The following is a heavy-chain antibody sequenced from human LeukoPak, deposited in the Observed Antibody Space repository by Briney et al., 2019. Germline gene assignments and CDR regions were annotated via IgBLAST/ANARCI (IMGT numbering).Heavy chain of an antibody. J-gene: IGHJ4*02. V-gene: IGHV3-15*01. CDR3: AETAADN. CDR2: IKSKTGGGTT. Sequence: GGSLRLSCAASGFTFSNAWMSWVRQAPGKGLEWVGRIKSKTGGGTTDYAAPVKGRFTISRNDSKNTLYLQMNSLKTEDTAVYYCAETAADNWGQGTLVTVSS. D-gene: IGHD6-13*01. CDR1: GFTFSNAW.